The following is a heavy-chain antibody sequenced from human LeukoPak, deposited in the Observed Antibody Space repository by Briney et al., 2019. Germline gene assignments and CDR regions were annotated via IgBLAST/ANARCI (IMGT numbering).Heavy chain of an antibody. D-gene: IGHD3-10*01. CDR3: ARYYGSGRREVFDI. Sequence: ASVNVSCKSSGYIFTDHFIHWVRQAPEQGLECMSWINPDSGGTNNAQKFKGRVTMTGDTSIRTAYMELRRLRSDDTAVYYCARYYGSGRREVFDIWGQGTRVTVSS. V-gene: IGHV1-2*02. J-gene: IGHJ3*02. CDR1: GYIFTDHF. CDR2: INPDSGGT.